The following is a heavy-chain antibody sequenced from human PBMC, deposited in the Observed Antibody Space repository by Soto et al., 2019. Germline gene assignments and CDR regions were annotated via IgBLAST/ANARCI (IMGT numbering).Heavy chain of an antibody. J-gene: IGHJ6*02. CDR1: GDSVTSSF. CDR2: IYDTGISGYTPST. Sequence: PSETLSLTCTVPGDSVTSSFWSWIRRPPGKGLEWIAYIYDTGISGYTPSTSYNPSLKSRVTMSVDTSKSQFSLKLTSVTAADTAVYYCARGEDAFFYYGLDVWGQGITVTVSS. V-gene: IGHV4-59*02. CDR3: ARGEDAFFYYGLDV.